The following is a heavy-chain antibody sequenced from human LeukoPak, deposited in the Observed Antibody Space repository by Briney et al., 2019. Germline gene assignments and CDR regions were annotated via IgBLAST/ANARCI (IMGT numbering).Heavy chain of an antibody. V-gene: IGHV4-59*01. CDR1: GGSISSYY. D-gene: IGHD6-6*01. J-gene: IGHJ6*03. CDR3: ARDYGSSEYYYYMDV. CDR2: IYYSGST. Sequence: PSETLSLTCTVSGGSISSYYWNWIRQPPGKGLEWIGYIYYSGSTNYNPSLKSRVTISVDTSKNQFSLKLSSVTAADTAVYYCARDYGSSEYYYYMDVWGKGTTVTVSS.